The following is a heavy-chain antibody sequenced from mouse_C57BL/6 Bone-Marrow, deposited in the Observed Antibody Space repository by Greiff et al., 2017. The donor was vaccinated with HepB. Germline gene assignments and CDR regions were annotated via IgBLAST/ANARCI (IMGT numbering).Heavy chain of an antibody. Sequence: EVQRVESGGGLVQPGGSLKLSCAASGFTFSDYYMYWVRQTPEKRLEWVAYISNGGGSTYYPDTVKGRFTISRDNAKNTLYLQMSRLKSEDTAMYYCARKGDDPFAYWGQGTLVTVSA. CDR2: ISNGGGST. V-gene: IGHV5-12*01. CDR3: ARKGDDPFAY. CDR1: GFTFSDYY. J-gene: IGHJ3*01. D-gene: IGHD2-3*01.